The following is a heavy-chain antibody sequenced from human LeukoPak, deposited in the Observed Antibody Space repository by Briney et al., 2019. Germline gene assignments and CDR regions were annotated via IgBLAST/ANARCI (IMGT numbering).Heavy chain of an antibody. CDR1: GYTFSRYS. CDR2: ISSSSSYI. V-gene: IGHV3-21*01. Sequence: PGGSLRLSCAASGYTFSRYSMSWVPQAPGKGLEWVSSISSSSSYIHSADTVRGRFTISRDNAKNSLFLQMNSLRAEDTAVYISARDEWVDAFDIWGQGTIVTVFS. CDR3: ARDEWVDAFDI. D-gene: IGHD1-26*01. J-gene: IGHJ3*02.